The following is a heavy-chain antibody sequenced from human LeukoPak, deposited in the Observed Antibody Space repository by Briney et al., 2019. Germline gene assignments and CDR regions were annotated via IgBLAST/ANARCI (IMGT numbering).Heavy chain of an antibody. D-gene: IGHD3-16*01. CDR3: ARGGGLDV. V-gene: IGHV3-7*03. CDR2: INHNGNVN. CDR1: GSTFSSSW. J-gene: IGHJ6*02. Sequence: PGGSLRLSCVASGSTFSSSWMNWARQAPGKGLEWVASINHNGNVNYYVDSVKGRFTISRDNAKNSLYLQMSNLRAEDTAVYFCARGGGLDVGGQGATVTVSS.